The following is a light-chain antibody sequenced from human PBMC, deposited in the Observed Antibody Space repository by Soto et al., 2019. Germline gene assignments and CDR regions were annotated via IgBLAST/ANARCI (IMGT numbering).Light chain of an antibody. CDR2: GAS. CDR3: QQYGSSSPWT. Sequence: EIVLTQSPGTLSLSPGERATLSCRASQSVSSSYLAWYQQKPGQAPRLLIYGASSRATGIADRFSGSGSGTDFSLTISRLEPEEYAVYYCQQYGSSSPWTFCQGNKVEIK. V-gene: IGKV3-20*01. CDR1: QSVSSSY. J-gene: IGKJ1*01.